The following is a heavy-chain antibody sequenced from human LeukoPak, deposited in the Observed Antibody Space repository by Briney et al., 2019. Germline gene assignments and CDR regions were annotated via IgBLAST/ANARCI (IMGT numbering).Heavy chain of an antibody. CDR1: GYTFTSYA. V-gene: IGHV1-69*13. J-gene: IGHJ6*03. CDR2: IIPIFGTA. D-gene: IGHD1-26*01. Sequence: ASVKVSCKASGYTFTSYAMNWVRQAPGQGLEWMGGIIPIFGTANYAQKFQGRVTITADESTSTAYMELSSLRSEDTAVYYCARGKWEPYYYYYYMDVWGKGTTVTISS. CDR3: ARGKWEPYYYYYYMDV.